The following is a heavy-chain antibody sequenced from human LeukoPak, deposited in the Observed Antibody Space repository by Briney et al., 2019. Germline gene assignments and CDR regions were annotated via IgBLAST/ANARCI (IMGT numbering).Heavy chain of an antibody. CDR1: GGSITTTNF. J-gene: IGHJ5*02. CDR3: SRESGPYCPFGH. D-gene: IGHD1-26*01. CDR2: ISLRGRT. Sequence: SGTLSLTCGVSGGSITTTNFWSWVRQPPGGGLEWIGEISLRGRTQYNPSLKTRVNISLDESKNHLYLSLASVTAADTAVYYCSRESGPYCPFGHWGQGTLVAVTS. V-gene: IGHV4-4*02.